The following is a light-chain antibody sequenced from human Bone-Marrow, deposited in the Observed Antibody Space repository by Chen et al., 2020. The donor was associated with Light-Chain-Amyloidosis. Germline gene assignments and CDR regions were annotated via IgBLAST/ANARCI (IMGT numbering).Light chain of an antibody. CDR3: QVWDRSSDRPV. CDR1: NIGTTS. Sequence: SYVLTQLSSVSVAPGQPAPIACGGNNIGTTSVHWYQQTPGQAPLLVVYDDSDRPSGIPERLSGSNSGNTATLTISRVEAGDEADYYCQVWDRSSDRPVFGGGTKLTVL. CDR2: DDS. V-gene: IGLV3-21*02. J-gene: IGLJ3*02.